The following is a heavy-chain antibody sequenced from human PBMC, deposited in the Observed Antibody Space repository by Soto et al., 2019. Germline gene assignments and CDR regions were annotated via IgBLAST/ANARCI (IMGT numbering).Heavy chain of an antibody. CDR3: GRAYGGNCFDY. J-gene: IGHJ4*02. V-gene: IGHV4-59*01. CDR1: GGSISSYY. CDR2: IYYSGST. D-gene: IGHD2-21*01. Sequence: QVQLQESGPGLVKPSETLSLTCTVSGGSISSYYWSWIRQTPGKGLEWIGYIYYSGSTNYNPSLKGRVTISVDTSKNQFSLKLSSVTAADTAVYYCGRAYGGNCFDYWGQGTLVTVSS.